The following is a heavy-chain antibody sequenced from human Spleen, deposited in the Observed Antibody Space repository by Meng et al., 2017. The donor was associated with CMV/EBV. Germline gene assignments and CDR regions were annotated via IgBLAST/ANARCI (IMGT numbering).Heavy chain of an antibody. V-gene: IGHV1-18*01. CDR3: ARDLIVSYDFWSARPQPAGY. Sequence: ASVKVSCKASGYTFTSYGITWVRQAPGQGLEWMGWISAYNHNTHYAQSLQDRVTMTTDTSTSTDYMELRSLRSDDTAVYYCARDLIVSYDFWSARPQPAGYWGQGTLVTVSS. CDR1: GYTFTSYG. J-gene: IGHJ4*02. CDR2: ISAYNHNT. D-gene: IGHD3-3*01.